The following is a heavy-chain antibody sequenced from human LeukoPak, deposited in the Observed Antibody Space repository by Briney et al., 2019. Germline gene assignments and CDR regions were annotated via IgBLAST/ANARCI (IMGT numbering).Heavy chain of an antibody. Sequence: SETLSLTCTVSGGSISSYYWSWIRQPPGKGLEWIGYIYYSGSTNYNPSLKSRVTISLDTSGNQFSLKLSSVTAADTAVYYCARGGYSYGRKYYFDYWGQGTLVTVSS. CDR1: GGSISSYY. V-gene: IGHV4-59*01. J-gene: IGHJ4*02. CDR2: IYYSGST. D-gene: IGHD5-18*01. CDR3: ARGGYSYGRKYYFDY.